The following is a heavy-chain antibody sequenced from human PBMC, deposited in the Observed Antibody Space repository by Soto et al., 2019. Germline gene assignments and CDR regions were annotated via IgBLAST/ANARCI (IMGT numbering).Heavy chain of an antibody. V-gene: IGHV1-18*04. Sequence: QVQLVQSGAEVRKPGASVKVSCKASGYTFTSYGISWVRQAPGQGLEWMGWIRAYNGYTNYAPKFQGRVTVTTDTATSTAYMELRSLISDDTAVYYCARASDGYRSGWYVGYFYFWGQGTLVTVSS. CDR2: IRAYNGYT. D-gene: IGHD6-19*01. J-gene: IGHJ4*02. CDR1: GYTFTSYG. CDR3: ARASDGYRSGWYVGYFYF.